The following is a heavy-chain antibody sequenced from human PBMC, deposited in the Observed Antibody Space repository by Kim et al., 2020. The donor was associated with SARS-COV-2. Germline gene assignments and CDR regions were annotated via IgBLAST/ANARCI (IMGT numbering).Heavy chain of an antibody. CDR3: TTDLKSAAAGFDY. D-gene: IGHD6-13*01. V-gene: IGHV3-15*01. J-gene: IGHJ4*02. Sequence: DYAAPVKGRFTISRDDSKNTLYLQMNSLKTEDTSVYYCTTDLKSAAAGFDYWGQGTLVTVSS.